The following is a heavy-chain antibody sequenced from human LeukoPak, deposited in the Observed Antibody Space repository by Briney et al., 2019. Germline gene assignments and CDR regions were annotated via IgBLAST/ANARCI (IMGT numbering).Heavy chain of an antibody. V-gene: IGHV3-43*01. D-gene: IGHD3-3*01. CDR3: TKDMEWGMDV. CDR2: IGWDGTNI. CDR1: GFTFDRHT. Sequence: PGGSLRLSCAASGFTFDRHTMHWVRQPPGKGPEWVSLIGWDGTNIDYADSVKGRFTISRDNSKNFVYLQMYSLRTEDTALYYCTKDMEWGMDVWGQGTTVIVSS. J-gene: IGHJ6*02.